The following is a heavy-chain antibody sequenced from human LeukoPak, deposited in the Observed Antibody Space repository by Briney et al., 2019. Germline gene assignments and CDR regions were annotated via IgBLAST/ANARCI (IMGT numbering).Heavy chain of an antibody. CDR1: GFTFSSYA. Sequence: GGSLRLSCAASGFTFSSYAMSWVRQAPGKGLEWVSAISGSGGSTYYADSVKGRFTISRDNSKNTLYLQMNSLRAEDTAVYYCAKRDQLLYDYYYYYSMDVWGQGTTVTVSS. CDR2: ISGSGGST. D-gene: IGHD2-2*02. J-gene: IGHJ6*02. CDR3: AKRDQLLYDYYYYYSMDV. V-gene: IGHV3-23*01.